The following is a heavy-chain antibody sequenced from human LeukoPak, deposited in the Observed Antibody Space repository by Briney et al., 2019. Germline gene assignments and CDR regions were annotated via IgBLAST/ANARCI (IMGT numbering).Heavy chain of an antibody. D-gene: IGHD3-3*01. CDR3: ARATPYFFFGNGYTVNAFDM. CDR2: INPNSGGT. Sequence: ASVKVSCKASGYTFTGYYMHWVRQAPGQGLEWMGWINPNSGGTNYAQKFQGRVTMTRDTSISTAYMELSRLRSDDTAVYYCARATPYFFFGNGYTVNAFDMWGQGTLVTVSS. V-gene: IGHV1-2*02. J-gene: IGHJ3*02. CDR1: GYTFTGYY.